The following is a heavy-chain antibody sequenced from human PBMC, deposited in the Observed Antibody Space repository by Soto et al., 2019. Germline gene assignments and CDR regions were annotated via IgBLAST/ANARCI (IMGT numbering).Heavy chain of an antibody. J-gene: IGHJ3*02. D-gene: IGHD3-10*01. CDR1: GFTFSRHW. CDR2: TKTDGTT. Sequence: GSLRLSCAASGFTFSRHWIHWVRQAPGQGLVWVSRTKTDGTTSYADSVRGRFTISRDNAENTLYLQMNSLRAEDTAVYYCARDMRAVPWYGGISSAFDMWGQGTMVTVS. CDR3: ARDMRAVPWYGGISSAFDM. V-gene: IGHV3-74*01.